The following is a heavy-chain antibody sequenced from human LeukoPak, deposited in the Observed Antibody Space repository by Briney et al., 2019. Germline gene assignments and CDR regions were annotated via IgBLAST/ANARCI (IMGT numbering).Heavy chain of an antibody. D-gene: IGHD5-12*01. CDR1: GFTFSTYS. V-gene: IGHV3-21*01. J-gene: IGHJ3*02. CDR2: ISSSSSYI. Sequence: PGGSLRLSCAASGFTFSTYSMNWVRQAPGKGLEWVSSISSSSSYIYYADSVKGRFTISRDNAKNSLYLQMNSLRAEDTAVYHCARDHDSGYDRSRAFDIWGQGTMVTVSS. CDR3: ARDHDSGYDRSRAFDI.